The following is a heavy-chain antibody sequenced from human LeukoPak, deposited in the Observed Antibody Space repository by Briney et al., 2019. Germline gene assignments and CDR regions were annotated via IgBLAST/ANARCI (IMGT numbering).Heavy chain of an antibody. V-gene: IGHV4-30-4*01. J-gene: IGHJ4*02. CDR1: GGSISSGDYY. Sequence: PSETMSLTCTVSGGSISSGDYYWSWVRQPPGKGLEWIGYIYYSGSTYYNPSLKSRVTISVDTSKNQFSLKLSSVTAADTAVYYCARVDLGGWLYYFDYWGQGTLVTVSS. CDR3: ARVDLGGWLYYFDY. CDR2: IYYSGST. D-gene: IGHD6-19*01.